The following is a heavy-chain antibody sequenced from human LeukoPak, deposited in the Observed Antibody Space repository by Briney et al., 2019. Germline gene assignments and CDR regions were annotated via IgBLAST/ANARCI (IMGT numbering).Heavy chain of an antibody. J-gene: IGHJ4*02. CDR3: ARAFDYAFDY. V-gene: IGHV3-7*01. CDR1: GFTLSSYW. CDR2: INEDGSEK. D-gene: IGHD4-17*01. Sequence: PGGSLRLSCEVSGFTLSSYWMTWVRQAPGKRLEWVANINEDGSEKYYVDSVKGRFTISRNDAENSMYLQMNSLRAEDTAVYYCARAFDYAFDYWGQGTLVTVSS.